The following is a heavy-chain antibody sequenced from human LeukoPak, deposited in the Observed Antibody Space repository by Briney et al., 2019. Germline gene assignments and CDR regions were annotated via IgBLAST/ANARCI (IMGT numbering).Heavy chain of an antibody. V-gene: IGHV3-48*04. Sequence: QPGGSLRLSCAASGFTFSSYSMKWVRQAPGKGLEWVSYISSSSSTIYYADSVKGRFTISRDNAKNSLYLQMNSLRAEDTAVYYCARGLTVDYWGQGTLVTVSS. D-gene: IGHD1-20*01. CDR3: ARGLTVDY. CDR2: ISSSSSTI. CDR1: GFTFSSYS. J-gene: IGHJ4*02.